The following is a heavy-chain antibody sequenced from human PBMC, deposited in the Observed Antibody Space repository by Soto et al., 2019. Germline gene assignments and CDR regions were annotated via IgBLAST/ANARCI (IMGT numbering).Heavy chain of an antibody. J-gene: IGHJ3*01. D-gene: IGHD1-26*01. CDR1: GYILTDYY. CDR3: AKALCQMGSTTPGFHV. Sequence: QVQLVQSGAEVKKPGASVQVSCKASGYILTDYYINWVRQAPGQGLEWIGIIIPGSATTKYAPKFQGRVTLTRDTATSTVNMELSSLLSDDTAVYFCAKALCQMGSTTPGFHVWGQGTMVTVSS. V-gene: IGHV1-46*01. CDR2: IIPGSATT.